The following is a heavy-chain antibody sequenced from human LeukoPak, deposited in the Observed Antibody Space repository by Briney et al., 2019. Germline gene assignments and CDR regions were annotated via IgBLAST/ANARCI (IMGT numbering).Heavy chain of an antibody. CDR1: GFTFSSYW. D-gene: IGHD4-17*01. J-gene: IGHJ6*02. Sequence: GGSLRLSSAASGFTFSSYWMSWVRQAPGKGLEWVAVISYDGSNKYYADSVKGRFTISRDNSKNTLYLQMNSLRAEDTAVYYCARDLGGPTVTNYYYGMDVWGQGTTVTVSS. CDR2: ISYDGSNK. V-gene: IGHV3-30*03. CDR3: ARDLGGPTVTNYYYGMDV.